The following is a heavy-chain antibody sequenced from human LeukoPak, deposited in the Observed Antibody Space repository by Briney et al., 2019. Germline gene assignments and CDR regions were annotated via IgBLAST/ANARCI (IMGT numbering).Heavy chain of an antibody. CDR1: GYSFTSYW. J-gene: IGHJ4*02. D-gene: IGHD2-15*01. CDR2: IYPGDSDT. Sequence: GESLKISCKGSGYSFTSYWIGWVRQMSGKGLEWMGIIYPGDSDTTYSPSFQGQVTISADKSISTAYLQWSSLKASDTAMYYCARPNPHYCSGGSCYSGVYYFDYWGQGTLVTVSS. CDR3: ARPNPHYCSGGSCYSGVYYFDY. V-gene: IGHV5-51*01.